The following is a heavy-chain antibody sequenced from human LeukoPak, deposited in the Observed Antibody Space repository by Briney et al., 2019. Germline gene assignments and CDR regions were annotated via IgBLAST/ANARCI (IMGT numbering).Heavy chain of an antibody. CDR1: GVSISGHY. V-gene: IGHV4-59*08. J-gene: IGHJ4*02. CDR2: ISHSGNT. D-gene: IGHD6-19*01. Sequence: PSETLSLTCTVSGVSISGHYWSWIRLPPGKGLEWIGYISHSGNTKYSPSLKSRVTISLDTSKNQFSLTVNSVTAADTAVYYCARQPISGWGFDHWGQGTLVTVSS. CDR3: ARQPISGWGFDH.